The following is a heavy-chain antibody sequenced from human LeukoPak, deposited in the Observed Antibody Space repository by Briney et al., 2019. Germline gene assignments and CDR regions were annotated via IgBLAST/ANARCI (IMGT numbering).Heavy chain of an antibody. J-gene: IGHJ4*02. CDR3: AKDNSADSSGWYGPYDY. CDR2: ISGEGRNI. Sequence: GGSLRLSCAASGFTVSSNYMGWVRQAPGKGLVWVSRISGEGRNINYADSVRGRFTISRDNAKNTLYLQMNTLRVEDTAVYYCAKDNSADSSGWYGPYDYWGQGTLVTVSS. V-gene: IGHV3-74*01. D-gene: IGHD6-19*01. CDR1: GFTVSSNY.